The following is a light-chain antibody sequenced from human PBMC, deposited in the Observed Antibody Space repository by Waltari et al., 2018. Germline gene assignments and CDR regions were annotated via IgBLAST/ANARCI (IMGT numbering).Light chain of an antibody. CDR1: DLPKKD. V-gene: IGLV3-10*01. CDR3: YSTDSSGNHRV. Sequence: SYELTQPPSVSVSPGQTARITCSGDDLPKKDAFWSQQKPGQAPVVVIYGDTKRPSGIPERFSGSSSGTMATFTISGAQVEDEADYYCYSTDSSGNHRVFGRGTKLTVL. J-gene: IGLJ3*02. CDR2: GDT.